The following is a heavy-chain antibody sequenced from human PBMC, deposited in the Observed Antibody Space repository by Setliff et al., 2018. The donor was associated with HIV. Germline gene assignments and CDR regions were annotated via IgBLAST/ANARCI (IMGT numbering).Heavy chain of an antibody. J-gene: IGHJ6*03. V-gene: IGHV1-69*13. CDR2: IIPMFGTA. CDR3: ARGTTLSYNYYMDV. Sequence: SVKVSCKASGGTFSKYAISWVRQAPRQGLEWVGGIIPMFGTANYARKFQGRVTITADESTNTAYMELSSLTSEDTAIYYCARGTTLSYNYYMDVWGQGTTVTVS. D-gene: IGHD4-4*01. CDR1: GGTFSKYA.